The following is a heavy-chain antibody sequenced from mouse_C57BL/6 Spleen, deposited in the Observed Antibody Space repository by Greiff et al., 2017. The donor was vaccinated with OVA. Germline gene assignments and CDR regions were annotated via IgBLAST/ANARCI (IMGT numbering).Heavy chain of an antibody. V-gene: IGHV1-80*01. J-gene: IGHJ1*03. Sequence: VQLQQSGAELVKPGASVKISCKASGYAFSSYWMNWVKQRPGKGLEWIGQIYPGDGDTNYNGKFKGKATLTADKSSSTAYMQLSSLTSEDSAVYFCARPYYYGSSYVWYFDVWGTGTTVTVSS. CDR1: GYAFSSYW. CDR3: ARPYYYGSSYVWYFDV. CDR2: IYPGDGDT. D-gene: IGHD1-1*01.